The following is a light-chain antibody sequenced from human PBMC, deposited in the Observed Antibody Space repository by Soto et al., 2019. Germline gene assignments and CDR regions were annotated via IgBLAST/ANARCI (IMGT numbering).Light chain of an antibody. CDR2: ILS. V-gene: IGKV1-9*01. J-gene: IGKJ4*01. Sequence: DIQLTQSPSFLSASVGDRLTITCRASQDIRSSLAWYQQKPGKAPNLLIYILSTLQSGVPSRFSGSRSGTEFTLTISSLQPEDFSTYYCQQFNSSPFTFGGGTKVEI. CDR1: QDIRSS. CDR3: QQFNSSPFT.